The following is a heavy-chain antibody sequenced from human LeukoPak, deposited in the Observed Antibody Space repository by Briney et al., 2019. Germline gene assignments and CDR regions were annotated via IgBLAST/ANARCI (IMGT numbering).Heavy chain of an antibody. CDR2: IKTDGYDK. CDR3: ARDLGGSSPFDY. CDR1: GFTFSNYW. V-gene: IGHV3-7*01. J-gene: IGHJ4*02. Sequence: GGSLRLSCAASGFTFSNYWMGWVRQAPGKGLEWVANIKTDGYDKYYADSVKGRFTISRDNAKSSLYLQMDSLRAEDTAVYYCARDLGGSSPFDYWGQGTLVTVSS.